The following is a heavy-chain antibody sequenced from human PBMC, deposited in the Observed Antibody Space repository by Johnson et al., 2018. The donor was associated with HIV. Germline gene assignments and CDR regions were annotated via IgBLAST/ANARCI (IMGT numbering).Heavy chain of an antibody. D-gene: IGHD3-22*01. CDR3: ASSLHYYDSSGGLNAFDI. CDR1: GFTFSSYD. Sequence: VQLVESGGGVVQPGRSLRLSCAASGFTFSSYDMHWVRQATGKGLEWVSAIGTAGDTYYPDSVKGRFTISRDNSKNTLYLQMNSLRAEDTALYYCASSLHYYDSSGGLNAFDIWGQGTMVTVSS. V-gene: IGHV3-13*01. J-gene: IGHJ3*02. CDR2: IGTAGDT.